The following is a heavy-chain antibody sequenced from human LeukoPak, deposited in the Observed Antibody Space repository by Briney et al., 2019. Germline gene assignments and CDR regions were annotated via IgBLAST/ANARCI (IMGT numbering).Heavy chain of an antibody. CDR1: GGSFSGYY. CDR3: ASGTTVTTYY. J-gene: IGHJ4*02. V-gene: IGHV4-34*01. Sequence: PSETLSLTCAVYGGSFSGYYWSWIRQPPGKGLEWIGEINHSGSTNYNPSLKSRVTISVDTSENQFSLKLSSVTAADTAVYYCASGTTVTTYYWGQGTLVTVSS. D-gene: IGHD4-17*01. CDR2: INHSGST.